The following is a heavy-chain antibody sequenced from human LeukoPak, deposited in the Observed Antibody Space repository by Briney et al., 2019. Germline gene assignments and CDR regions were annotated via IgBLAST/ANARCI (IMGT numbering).Heavy chain of an antibody. CDR2: IYTSGST. Sequence: PSETLSLTCTVSGGSISSYYWSWIRQPAGKGLEWIGRIYTSGSTNYNPSLKSRVTMSVDTSKNQFSLKLSPVTAADTAVYYCARDRIVVVPAAINNWFDPWGQGTLVTVSS. CDR1: GGSISSYY. J-gene: IGHJ5*02. V-gene: IGHV4-4*07. CDR3: ARDRIVVVPAAINNWFDP. D-gene: IGHD2-2*01.